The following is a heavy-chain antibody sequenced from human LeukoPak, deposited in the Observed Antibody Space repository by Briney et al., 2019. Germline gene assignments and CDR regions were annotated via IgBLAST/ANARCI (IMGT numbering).Heavy chain of an antibody. J-gene: IGHJ4*02. CDR2: LYSGGDI. D-gene: IGHD3-22*01. CDR1: GFTISTNY. CDR3: ARVHYDSSGAFDY. V-gene: IGHV3-53*01. Sequence: GGSLRLSCAVSGFTISTNYMSWVRQAPGKGLEWVSILYSGGDIYYADFVKGRFTISRDNSRNTLYLQMNTLRVEDSAVYYCARVHYDSSGAFDYWGQGTLVTVSS.